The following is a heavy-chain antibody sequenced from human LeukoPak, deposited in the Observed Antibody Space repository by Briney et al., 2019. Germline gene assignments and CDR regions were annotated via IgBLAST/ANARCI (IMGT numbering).Heavy chain of an antibody. CDR2: IYSSGKT. CDR3: ARTPQGDNYFDY. V-gene: IGHV4-4*07. J-gene: IGHJ4*02. D-gene: IGHD3-9*01. Sequence: SETLSLTCTVSGGSINNYYWTWIRQPAGKGLEWIGRIYSSGKTNYNPSLKSRVTMSVDTSNNQLSLMMTSVTAADTAVFYCARTPQGDNYFDYWGQGHLVAVSS. CDR1: GGSINNYY.